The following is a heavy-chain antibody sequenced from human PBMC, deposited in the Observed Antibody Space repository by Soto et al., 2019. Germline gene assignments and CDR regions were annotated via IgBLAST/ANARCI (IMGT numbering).Heavy chain of an antibody. Sequence: ASLKVSCKASGYTFTSYAMNWVRQAPGQGLEWMGWINTNTGNPTYAQGFTGRFVFSLDTSVSTAYLQICSLKAEDTAVYYCARDDGPTPDYDFWSGYKGGPYYYYMDVWGKGTTVTVSS. J-gene: IGHJ6*03. V-gene: IGHV7-4-1*01. D-gene: IGHD3-3*01. CDR2: INTNTGNP. CDR3: ARDDGPTPDYDFWSGYKGGPYYYYMDV. CDR1: GYTFTSYA.